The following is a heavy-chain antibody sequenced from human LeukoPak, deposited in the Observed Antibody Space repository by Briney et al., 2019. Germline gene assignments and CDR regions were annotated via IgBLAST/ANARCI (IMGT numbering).Heavy chain of an antibody. J-gene: IGHJ3*02. V-gene: IGHV3-30-3*01. D-gene: IGHD3-16*01. Sequence: PGGSLRLSCAASGFTFSSHAMHWVRQAPGKGLEWVAVIAYDGGSKYYADSVKGRISISRDNSKNTLYVQVNSLRAEDTGVYYCARWGEFYDAFDIWGQGTMVTVSS. CDR1: GFTFSSHA. CDR3: ARWGEFYDAFDI. CDR2: IAYDGGSK.